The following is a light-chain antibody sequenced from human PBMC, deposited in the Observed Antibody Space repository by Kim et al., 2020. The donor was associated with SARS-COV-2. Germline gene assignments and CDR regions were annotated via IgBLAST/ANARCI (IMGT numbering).Light chain of an antibody. J-gene: IGKJ5*01. CDR3: QQRGN. Sequence: ATLSVSPAQRAPPSYRTSQSVATYLAWYQKRPGQAPRLRIYDASKGATGIPARVRGSGSGTDFTLTIGTLEPEDSAVYYCQQRGNFGQGTRLEIK. CDR1: QSVATY. CDR2: DAS. V-gene: IGKV3-11*01.